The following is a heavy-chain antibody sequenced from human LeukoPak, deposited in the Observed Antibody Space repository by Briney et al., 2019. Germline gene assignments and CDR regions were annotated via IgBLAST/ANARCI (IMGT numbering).Heavy chain of an antibody. CDR1: GFIVSSNY. CDR3: AREAHCSGGSCRIGY. CDR2: ISSSGSTI. V-gene: IGHV3-11*04. J-gene: IGHJ4*02. Sequence: GGSLRLSCAASGFIVSSNYMSWVRQAPGKGLEWVSYISSSGSTIYYADSVKGRFTISRDNAKNSLYLQMNSLRAEDTAVYYCAREAHCSGGSCRIGYWGQGTLVTVSS. D-gene: IGHD2-15*01.